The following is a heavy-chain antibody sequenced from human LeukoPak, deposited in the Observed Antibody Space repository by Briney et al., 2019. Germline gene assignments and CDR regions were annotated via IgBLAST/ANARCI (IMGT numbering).Heavy chain of an antibody. CDR2: ISYDGSNK. Sequence: GRSLRLSCAASGFTFSSYGMHWVRQAPGKGLEWVAVISYDGSNKYYADSVKGRFTISRDNSKNTLYLQMNSLRAEDTAVYYCAKEKVPYNWNPFDYWGQGTLVTVSS. CDR3: AKEKVPYNWNPFDY. D-gene: IGHD1-20*01. J-gene: IGHJ4*02. CDR1: GFTFSSYG. V-gene: IGHV3-30*18.